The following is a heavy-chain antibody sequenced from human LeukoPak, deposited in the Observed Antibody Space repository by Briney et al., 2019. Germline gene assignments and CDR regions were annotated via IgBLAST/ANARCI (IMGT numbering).Heavy chain of an antibody. Sequence: SVTVSSTASGGTFSSSTISWVRQAPGQGLEWMGRIIPILGIANYAQKFQGRVTITADKSTSTAYMELSSLRSEDTAVYYCAPEGGYWGQGTLVTVSS. J-gene: IGHJ4*02. CDR1: GGTFSSST. CDR3: APEGGY. CDR2: IIPILGIA. V-gene: IGHV1-69*02. D-gene: IGHD1-26*01.